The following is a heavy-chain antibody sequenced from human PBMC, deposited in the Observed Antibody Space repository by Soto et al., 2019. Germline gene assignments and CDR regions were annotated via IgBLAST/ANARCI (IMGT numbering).Heavy chain of an antibody. J-gene: IGHJ3*01. CDR3: ARVYGSGSYIAFDF. D-gene: IGHD3-10*01. CDR1: GYTFTHYG. CDR2: ISALNGNT. Sequence: QVQLVQSGAEVKKPGASVKVSCKASGYTFTHYGISWVRQAPGQGLAWMGWISALNGNTKYVDNFQDRVTMTTDTSTNTSYMEVRSLRSDDTAIYYRARVYGSGSYIAFDFWGQGTMVTVSS. V-gene: IGHV1-18*01.